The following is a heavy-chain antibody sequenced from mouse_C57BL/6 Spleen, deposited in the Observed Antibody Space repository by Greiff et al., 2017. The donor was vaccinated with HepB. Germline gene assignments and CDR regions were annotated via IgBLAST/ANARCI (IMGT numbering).Heavy chain of an antibody. D-gene: IGHD2-4*01. Sequence: EVQRVESGGGLVQPKGSLKLSCAASGFSFNTYAMNWVRQAPGKGLEWVARIRSKSNNYATYYADSVKDRFTISRDDSESMLYLQMNNLKTEDTAMYYCVRIYYDYDDGFAYWGQGTLVTVSA. J-gene: IGHJ3*01. CDR3: VRIYYDYDDGFAY. V-gene: IGHV10-1*01. CDR2: IRSKSNNYAT. CDR1: GFSFNTYA.